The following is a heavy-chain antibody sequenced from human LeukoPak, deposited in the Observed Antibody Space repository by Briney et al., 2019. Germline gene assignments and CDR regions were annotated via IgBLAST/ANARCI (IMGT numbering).Heavy chain of an antibody. V-gene: IGHV4-59*01. CDR3: ARLVPRYGSGSQSDY. J-gene: IGHJ4*02. Sequence: SSETLSLTCTVSGGSISSYYWSWIRQPPGKGLEWIGYIYYSGSTNYNPSLKSRVTISVDTSKNQFSLKLSSVTAADTAVYYCARLVPRYGSGSQSDYWGQGTLVTVSS. CDR2: IYYSGST. D-gene: IGHD3-10*01. CDR1: GGSISSYY.